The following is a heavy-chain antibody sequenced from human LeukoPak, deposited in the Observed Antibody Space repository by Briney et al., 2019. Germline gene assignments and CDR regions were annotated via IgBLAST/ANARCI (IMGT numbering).Heavy chain of an antibody. D-gene: IGHD6-6*01. Sequence: ASVKVSCKASGYTFTSYYMHWVRQAPGQGLEWMGIINPSGGSTSYAQKFQGRVTMTRDTSTSTVYMELSSLRSEDSAVYYCARERPTIAARSSNWFDPWGQGTLVTVSS. CDR3: ARERPTIAARSSNWFDP. CDR2: INPSGGST. CDR1: GYTFTSYY. J-gene: IGHJ5*02. V-gene: IGHV1-46*01.